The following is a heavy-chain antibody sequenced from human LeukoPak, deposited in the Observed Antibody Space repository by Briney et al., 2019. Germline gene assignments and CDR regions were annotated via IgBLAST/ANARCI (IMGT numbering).Heavy chain of an antibody. D-gene: IGHD3-22*01. CDR3: ARSYYDSSGYTWFDY. J-gene: IGHJ4*02. V-gene: IGHV4-61*02. Sequence: PSETLSLTCTVPGGSISSGSYYWSWIRQPAGKGLEWIGRIYTSGSTNYNPSLKSRVTISVDTSKNQFSLKLSSVTAADTAVYYCARSYYDSSGYTWFDYWGQGTLVTVSS. CDR1: GGSISSGSYY. CDR2: IYTSGST.